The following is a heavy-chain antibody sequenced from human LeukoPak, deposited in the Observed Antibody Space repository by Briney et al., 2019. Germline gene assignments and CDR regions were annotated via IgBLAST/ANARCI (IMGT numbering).Heavy chain of an antibody. Sequence: PGGSLRLSCAASGFTFSSYAMSWVRQAPGKGLEWVANIKQDGSEKYYVDSVKGRFTISRDNAKNSLYLQMNSLRAEDTAVYYCARGTLITMIVVVITSFDAFDIWGQGTMVTVSS. J-gene: IGHJ3*02. CDR3: ARGTLITMIVVVITSFDAFDI. CDR1: GFTFSSYA. D-gene: IGHD3-22*01. CDR2: IKQDGSEK. V-gene: IGHV3-7*01.